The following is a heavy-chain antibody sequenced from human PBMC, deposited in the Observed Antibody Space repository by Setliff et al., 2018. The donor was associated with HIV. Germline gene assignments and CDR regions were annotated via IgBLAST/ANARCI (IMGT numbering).Heavy chain of an antibody. V-gene: IGHV4-31*01. CDR2: IHYTGTT. CDR1: GGSISSSSYY. CDR3: ARAPYVSGSFGWFDP. Sequence: PSETLSLTCTVSGGSISSSSYYWNWFRQYPGKGLEWIGYIHYTGTTNQNPSLWSLITISLDTSKNQFSLKLTSVTAADTAVYYCARAPYVSGSFGWFDPWGQGTLVTVSS. D-gene: IGHD3-10*01. J-gene: IGHJ5*02.